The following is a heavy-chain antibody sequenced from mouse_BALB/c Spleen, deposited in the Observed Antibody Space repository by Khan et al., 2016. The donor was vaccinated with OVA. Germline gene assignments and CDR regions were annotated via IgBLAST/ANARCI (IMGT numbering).Heavy chain of an antibody. CDR2: IWSDGST. J-gene: IGHJ4*01. V-gene: IGHV2-6-1*01. Sequence: QVQLKQSGPGLVAPSQSLSITCTISGFSLTNYGVHWVRQPPGKGLEWLVVIWSDGSTTYTSTLTSRLSISKDNSKSQVFLKMNSLQTDDTAMYYCARQPYYHYYIMDYGGQGTSGTVSS. CDR3: ARQPYYHYYIMDY. D-gene: IGHD2-10*01. CDR1: GFSLTNYG.